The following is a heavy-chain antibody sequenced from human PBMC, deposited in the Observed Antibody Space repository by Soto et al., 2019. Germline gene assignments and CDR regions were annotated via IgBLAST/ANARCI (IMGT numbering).Heavy chain of an antibody. J-gene: IGHJ4*02. CDR1: GGSFSGYY. CDR3: ARGHLVVDY. CDR2: INHSGST. Sequence: TLSLTCAVYGGSFSGYYWSWIRQPPGKGLEWIGEINHSGSTNYNPSLKSRVTISVDTSKNQFSLKLSSVTAADTAVYYCARGHLVVDYWGQGTLVTVSS. V-gene: IGHV4-34*01. D-gene: IGHD6-6*01.